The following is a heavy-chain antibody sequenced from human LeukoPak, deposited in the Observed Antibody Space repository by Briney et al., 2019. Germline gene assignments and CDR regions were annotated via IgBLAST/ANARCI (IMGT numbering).Heavy chain of an antibody. CDR3: AGYYLGNYFDP. Sequence: GGSLRLSCAASGFSFSSYWMSWVRQAPGKGLERVANIKQDGSEEYYVDSVKGRFTISRDNAKNSLDLQMNSLGVEDTAVYYCAGYYLGNYFDPWGQGTLVTVSS. J-gene: IGHJ5*02. CDR1: GFSFSSYW. CDR2: IKQDGSEE. D-gene: IGHD3-3*01. V-gene: IGHV3-7*01.